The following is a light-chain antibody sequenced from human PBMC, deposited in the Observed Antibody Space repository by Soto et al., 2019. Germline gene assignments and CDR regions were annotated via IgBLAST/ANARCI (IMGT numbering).Light chain of an antibody. Sequence: EIVLPQSPATLSLSPGERATLSCMASPSVTNYLAWYQQKPGQPPRLLIYGAFNRAAGIPARFSGSGSGTDFTLTISSLEPEDSAVYYCQQRNIWPPVTFGQGTRLEIK. CDR1: PSVTNY. J-gene: IGKJ5*01. V-gene: IGKV3-11*01. CDR2: GAF. CDR3: QQRNIWPPVT.